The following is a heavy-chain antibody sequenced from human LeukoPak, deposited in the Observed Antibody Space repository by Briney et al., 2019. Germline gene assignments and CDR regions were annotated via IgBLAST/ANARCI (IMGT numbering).Heavy chain of an antibody. CDR1: GFSFSGFA. CDR3: ARQEARNYYYEGLDY. Sequence: PGGSLRLSCVASGFSFSGFAIHWVRQAPGKGLEWVALISYNGRRKDYADSVRGRFTIDRDNSKNTVNLEMNGLRPDDTAIYFCARQEARNYYYEGLDYWGQGTLVTVSS. V-gene: IGHV3-30*04. D-gene: IGHD3-22*01. CDR2: ISYNGRRK. J-gene: IGHJ4*02.